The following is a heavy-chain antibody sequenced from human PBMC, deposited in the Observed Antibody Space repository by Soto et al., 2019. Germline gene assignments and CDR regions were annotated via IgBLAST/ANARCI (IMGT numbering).Heavy chain of an antibody. CDR3: ASIPGYSTTWYYAFDI. V-gene: IGHV1-18*01. D-gene: IGHD6-13*01. CDR1: GYTFTNYG. CDR2: IITYSGNT. Sequence: QVQLVQSGPEVKKPGASVKVSCKAAGYTFTNYGITWVRQAPGQGLEWMGWIITYSGNTNYAQKLQDRVRLTADTSTSTAYMELRSLRSDDTAVYYCASIPGYSTTWYYAFDIWGQGTLVTVSS. J-gene: IGHJ3*02.